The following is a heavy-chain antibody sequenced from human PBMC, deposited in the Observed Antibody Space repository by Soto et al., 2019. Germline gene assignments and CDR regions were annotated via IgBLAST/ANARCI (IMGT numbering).Heavy chain of an antibody. D-gene: IGHD1-26*01. J-gene: IGHJ3*02. CDR2: ISGSGGST. CDR1: GFTFSSYA. CDR3: AEAPSTFVNPGGAFEI. V-gene: IGHV3-23*01. Sequence: EVQLLESGGGLVQPGGSLRLSCAASGFTFSSYAMSWVRQAPGKGLEWVSAISGSGGSTYYADSVKGRFTISRDNSKYTGDLPKPSLRAEDTAVDYCAEAPSTFVNPGGAFEIWGQGTMVTVSS.